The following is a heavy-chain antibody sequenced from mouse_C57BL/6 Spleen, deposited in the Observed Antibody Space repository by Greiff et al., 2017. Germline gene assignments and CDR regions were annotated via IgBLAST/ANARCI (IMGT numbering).Heavy chain of an antibody. CDR1: GFTFSSYG. CDR3: ARHRNWDDYFDY. D-gene: IGHD4-1*01. V-gene: IGHV5-6*02. Sequence: EVMLVESGGDLVKPGGSLKLSCAASGFTFSSYGMSWVRQTPDKRLEWVATISSGGSYTYYPDSVKGRFTISRDNAKNTLYLQMSSLKSEDTAMYYCARHRNWDDYFDYWGQGTTLTVSS. J-gene: IGHJ2*01. CDR2: ISSGGSYT.